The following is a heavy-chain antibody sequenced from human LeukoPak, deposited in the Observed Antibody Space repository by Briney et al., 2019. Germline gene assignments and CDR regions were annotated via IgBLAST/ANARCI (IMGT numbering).Heavy chain of an antibody. V-gene: IGHV3-74*01. D-gene: IGHD1-1*01. Sequence: GGSLRLSCAASGFPFSSYWMHWVRQAPGKGLVWVSRINTDGSITTYADSVRGRFTISRDNAKNTLYLQMNSLRAEDTAMYYCARGERVAGAPYNWFDPWGQGTLVTVSS. CDR1: GFPFSSYW. CDR2: INTDGSIT. J-gene: IGHJ5*02. CDR3: ARGERVAGAPYNWFDP.